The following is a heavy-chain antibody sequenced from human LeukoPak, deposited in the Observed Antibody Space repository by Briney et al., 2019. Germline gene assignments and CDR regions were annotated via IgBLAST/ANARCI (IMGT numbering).Heavy chain of an antibody. D-gene: IGHD4-17*01. V-gene: IGHV4-59*12. CDR2: IYYSGST. CDR1: GGSISSYY. Sequence: SETLSLTCTVSGGSISSYYWSWIRQPPGKGLEWIGYIYYSGSTNYNPSLKSRVTMSVDTSKNQFSLKLSSVTAADTAVYYCARGITVTSYYFDYWGQGTLVTVSS. CDR3: ARGITVTSYYFDY. J-gene: IGHJ4*02.